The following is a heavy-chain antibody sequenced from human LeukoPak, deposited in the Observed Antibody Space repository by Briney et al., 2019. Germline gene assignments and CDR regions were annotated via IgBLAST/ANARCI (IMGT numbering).Heavy chain of an antibody. D-gene: IGHD3-9*01. Sequence: PGGSLRLSCAASGFTVSSKYMSWVRQAPGKRLEWVSVIYTDANGGSTYYADSVMGRFTISRDHSMNTVYLQMNSLRAEDTAVYHCASLKDYHDVLTGHSLAGPMLYWGQGILVTVSS. CDR1: GFTVSSKY. J-gene: IGHJ4*02. V-gene: IGHV3-66*01. CDR3: ASLKDYHDVLTGHSLAGPMLY. CDR2: IYTDANGGST.